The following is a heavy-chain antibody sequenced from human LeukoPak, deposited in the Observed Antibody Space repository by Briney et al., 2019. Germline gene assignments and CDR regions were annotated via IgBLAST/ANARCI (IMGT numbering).Heavy chain of an antibody. J-gene: IGHJ5*02. D-gene: IGHD1-26*01. CDR1: GYTFTGYY. V-gene: IGHV1-2*02. CDR3: ARDTVVGAPMNWFDP. CDR2: INPNSGGT. Sequence: GASVKVSCKASGYTFTGYYMHWVRQAPGQGLEWMGWINPNSGGTNYAQKFQGRVTMTRDTSISTAYMELSRLRSDDTAVYYCARDTVVGAPMNWFDPWGQGTLVTVSS.